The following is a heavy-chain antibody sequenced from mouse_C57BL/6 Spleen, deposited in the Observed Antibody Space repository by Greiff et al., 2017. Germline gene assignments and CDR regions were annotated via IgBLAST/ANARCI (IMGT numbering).Heavy chain of an antibody. CDR2: IWSDGST. V-gene: IGHV2-6-1*01. CDR3: SRHYDYDEAMDY. J-gene: IGHJ4*01. Sequence: QVQLKQSGPGLVAPSPSLSITCTVSGFSLTSYGVHWVRQPPGKGLEWLVVIWSDGSTTYNSALKSRLSISKDNSKSHVFLKMNSLQTDDTAMYYCSRHYDYDEAMDYWGQGTSVTVSS. CDR1: GFSLTSYG. D-gene: IGHD2-4*01.